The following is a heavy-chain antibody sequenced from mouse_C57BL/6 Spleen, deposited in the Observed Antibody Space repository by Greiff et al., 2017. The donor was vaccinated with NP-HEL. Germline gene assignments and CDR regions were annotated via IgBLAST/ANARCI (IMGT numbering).Heavy chain of an antibody. V-gene: IGHV1-82*01. CDR1: GYAFSSSW. J-gene: IGHJ2*01. D-gene: IGHD2-3*01. CDR2: IYPGDGDT. Sequence: QVQLQQSGPELVKPGASVKISCKASGYAFSSSWMNWVKQRPGKGLEWIGRIYPGDGDTNYNGKFKGKATLTADKSSSTAYMQLSSLTSEDSAVYFCARELIYDGYYFDYWGQGTTLTVSS. CDR3: ARELIYDGYYFDY.